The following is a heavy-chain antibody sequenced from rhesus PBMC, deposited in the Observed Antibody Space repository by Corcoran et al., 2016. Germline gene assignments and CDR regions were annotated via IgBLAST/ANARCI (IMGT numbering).Heavy chain of an antibody. J-gene: IGHJ6*01. CDR3: ARETWDSSWTYGLDS. CDR1: GYSISSNY. CDR2: IYGSSGST. D-gene: IGHD6-13*01. V-gene: IGHV4-160*01. Sequence: QVQLQESGPGLVTPSETLSLTCSVSGYSISSNYWSWIRKPPGKGLEWIGYIYGSSGSTYYNPSLKSRVTISTDTSKNQFSLKLSSVTAADTAVYYCARETWDSSWTYGLDSWGQGVVVTVSS.